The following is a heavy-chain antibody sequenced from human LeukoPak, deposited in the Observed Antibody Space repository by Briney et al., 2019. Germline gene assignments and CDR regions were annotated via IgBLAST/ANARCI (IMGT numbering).Heavy chain of an antibody. Sequence: SETLSLTCTVSGGSISSYYWSWIRQPPGKGLEWIGYIYYSGSTNYNPSLKSRVTISVDTPKNQFSLKLSSVTAADTAVYYCAGGLILTGYYDPYYFDYWGQGTLVTVSS. J-gene: IGHJ4*02. CDR3: AGGLILTGYYDPYYFDY. V-gene: IGHV4-59*01. CDR2: IYYSGST. CDR1: GGSISSYY. D-gene: IGHD3-9*01.